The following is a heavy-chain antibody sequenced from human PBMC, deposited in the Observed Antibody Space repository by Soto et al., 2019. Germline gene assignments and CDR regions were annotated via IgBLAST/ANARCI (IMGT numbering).Heavy chain of an antibody. Sequence: SETLSLTCAVYGGSFSGYYWSWIRQPPGKGLEWIGEINHSGSTNYNPSLKSRVTISVDTSKNQFSLKLSSVTAADTAVYYCARLVAGAGSRGFDYWGQGTLVTVSS. V-gene: IGHV4-34*01. J-gene: IGHJ4*02. CDR3: ARLVAGAGSRGFDY. CDR2: INHSGST. CDR1: GGSFSGYY. D-gene: IGHD6-13*01.